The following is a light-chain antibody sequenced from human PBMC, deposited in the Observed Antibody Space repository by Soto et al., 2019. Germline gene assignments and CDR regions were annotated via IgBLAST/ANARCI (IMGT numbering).Light chain of an antibody. Sequence: IQLTQSPSSLSASVGDRVTITCPASQDISNYLNWYQQKPGKAPKLLIYDASNLETGVPSRFSGSGSGTDFTFTISSLQPEDIATYYCQQYDNIPFTFGPGTKADIK. J-gene: IGKJ3*01. V-gene: IGKV1-33*01. CDR2: DAS. CDR1: QDISNY. CDR3: QQYDNIPFT.